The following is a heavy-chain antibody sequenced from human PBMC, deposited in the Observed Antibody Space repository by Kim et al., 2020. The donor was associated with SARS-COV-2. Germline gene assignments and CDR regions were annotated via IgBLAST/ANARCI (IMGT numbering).Heavy chain of an antibody. CDR2: IYYSGST. J-gene: IGHJ4*02. CDR1: GGSISSYY. Sequence: SETLSLTCTVSGGSISSYYWSWIRQPPGKGLEWIGYIYYSGSTNYNPSLKSRVTISVDTSKNQFSLKLSSVTAADTAVYYCARGSLGYCSGGSCYSLDYWGQGTLVTVSS. V-gene: IGHV4-59*01. CDR3: ARGSLGYCSGGSCYSLDY. D-gene: IGHD2-15*01.